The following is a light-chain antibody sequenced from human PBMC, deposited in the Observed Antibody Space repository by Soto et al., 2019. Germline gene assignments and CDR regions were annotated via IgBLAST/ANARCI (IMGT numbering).Light chain of an antibody. Sequence: QSVLTQSPSASGTPGQRVTISCSGSTSNIGSDYVYWYQQLPGTAPKLLIYRNNQRPSGVPDRFSGSKSGTSASLAISGLRSEDEADYYCAAWDASLSFWVFGGGTKVTVL. J-gene: IGLJ3*02. CDR3: AAWDASLSFWV. CDR2: RNN. CDR1: TSNIGSDY. V-gene: IGLV1-47*01.